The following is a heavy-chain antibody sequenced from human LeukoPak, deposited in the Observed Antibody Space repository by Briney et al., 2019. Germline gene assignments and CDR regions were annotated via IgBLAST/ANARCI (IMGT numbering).Heavy chain of an antibody. V-gene: IGHV1-69*04. CDR1: GGSFSSFV. Sequence: SVKVSCKASGGSFSSFVITWVRQAPGQGLEWMGRIIPVLGVSNFAQKFQGRVTITADKSTNTAHMELSSLRSEDTAVYYCARDQTYYYDSSGYYQDYWGQGTLVTVSS. J-gene: IGHJ4*02. D-gene: IGHD3-22*01. CDR2: IIPVLGVS. CDR3: ARDQTYYYDSSGYYQDY.